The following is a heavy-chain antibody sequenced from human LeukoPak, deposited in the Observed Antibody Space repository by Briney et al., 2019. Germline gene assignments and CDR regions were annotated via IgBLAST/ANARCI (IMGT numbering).Heavy chain of an antibody. V-gene: IGHV1-69*13. CDR2: IIPIFGTA. Sequence: GASVKVSCKASGGTFSSYAISWVGQAPGQGLEWMGGIIPIFGTANYAQKFQGRVTITADESTSTAYMELSSLRSEDTAVYYCAREKISGYSSSWPFDYWGQGTLVTVSS. D-gene: IGHD6-13*01. CDR1: GGTFSSYA. J-gene: IGHJ4*02. CDR3: AREKISGYSSSWPFDY.